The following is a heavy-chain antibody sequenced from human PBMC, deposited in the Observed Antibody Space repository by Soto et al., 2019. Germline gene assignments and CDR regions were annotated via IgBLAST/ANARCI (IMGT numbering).Heavy chain of an antibody. CDR3: ARDLWIQLWVPD. J-gene: IGHJ4*02. D-gene: IGHD5-18*01. V-gene: IGHV3-30-3*01. CDR1: GFTFSSYA. CDR2: ISYDGSNK. Sequence: QVQLVESGGGVVQPGRSLRLSCAASGFTFSSYAMHWVRQAPGTGLEWVAVISYDGSNKYYADSVKGRFTISRDNAKNTLYLQMNSLRAEDTAVYYCARDLWIQLWVPDWGQGTLVTVSS.